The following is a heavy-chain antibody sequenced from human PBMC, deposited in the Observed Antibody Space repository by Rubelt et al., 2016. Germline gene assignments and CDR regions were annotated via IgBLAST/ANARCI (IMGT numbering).Heavy chain of an antibody. J-gene: IGHJ4*02. Sequence: QVQLGQSEAEVKKPGASVKVSCKASGYTFTYCSLHWLQQAPGQGLERMRWITLYNGNTKYAKKFQGRVTITSDMYLRTAYIELSSLRSEDSAVYYWERSASIAGDWGQGTLVTVSS. CDR3: ERSASIAGD. CDR2: ITLYNGNT. V-gene: IGHV1-68*02. D-gene: IGHD6-6*01. CDR1: GYTFTYCS.